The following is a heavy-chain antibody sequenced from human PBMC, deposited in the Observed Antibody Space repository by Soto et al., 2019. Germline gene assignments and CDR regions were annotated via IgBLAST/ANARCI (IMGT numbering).Heavy chain of an antibody. CDR3: ASDLSGRADV. CDR2: MNEDGGTT. Sequence: GSLRLSCAASGFTFSSYWMHWVRQAPGKGLVWISRMNEDGGTTDYADSVKGRFTISRDNAKNTLYLQMNSLRVEDTAVYYCASDLSGRADVWGQGTTVTVSS. V-gene: IGHV3-74*01. D-gene: IGHD3-10*01. J-gene: IGHJ6*02. CDR1: GFTFSSYW.